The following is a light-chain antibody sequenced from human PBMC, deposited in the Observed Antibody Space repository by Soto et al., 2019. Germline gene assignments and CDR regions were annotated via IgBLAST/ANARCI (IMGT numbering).Light chain of an antibody. Sequence: QPVLTQSPSASASLGASVKLTCTLSSGHSSYAIAWHQQQPEKGPRYLMKLNSDGSHTKGDGIPERFSGSTSGAERYLTISSLQSEDEADYYCQTWGTGIGVFGGGTKLTVL. V-gene: IGLV4-69*02. CDR3: QTWGTGIGV. J-gene: IGLJ2*01. CDR2: LNSDGSH. CDR1: SGHSSYA.